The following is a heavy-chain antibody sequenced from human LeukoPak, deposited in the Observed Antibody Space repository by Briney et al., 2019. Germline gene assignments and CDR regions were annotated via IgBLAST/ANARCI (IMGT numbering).Heavy chain of an antibody. V-gene: IGHV3-64*02. J-gene: IGHJ4*02. CDR1: GFIFSNYA. CDR3: ARDRSGAFDY. D-gene: IGHD6-19*01. Sequence: PGGSLRLSCAASGFIFSNYAMYWVRQAPGKGLESVAAISTKGGSTSYADSVKGRMTISRDDSKNTLFPQMGSLTTDDMGLYFCARDRSGAFDYWGQGTLVTVSS. CDR2: ISTKGGST.